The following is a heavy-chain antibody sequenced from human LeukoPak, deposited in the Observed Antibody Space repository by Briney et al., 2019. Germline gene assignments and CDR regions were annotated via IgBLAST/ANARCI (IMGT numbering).Heavy chain of an antibody. CDR3: ARASSGVCD. J-gene: IGHJ4*02. V-gene: IGHV4-34*01. D-gene: IGHD1-26*01. CDR1: GGSFSGYY. Sequence: SETLSLTCAVYGGSFSGYYWSWIRQPPGKGLEWIGEINHSGSTNYNPSLKSRVTISVDTSKNQFSLKLSSVTAADTAVYYCARASSGVCDWGQGTLVTVSS. CDR2: INHSGST.